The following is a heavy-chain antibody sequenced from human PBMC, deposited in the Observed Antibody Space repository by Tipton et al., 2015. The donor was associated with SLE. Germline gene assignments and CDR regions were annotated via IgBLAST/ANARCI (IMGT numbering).Heavy chain of an antibody. CDR3: ARGGRPSSSWNNWLDP. CDR1: GYSFITFG. D-gene: IGHD6-13*01. Sequence: QLVQSGAEVTKPGASVKVSCMASGYSFITFGVNWVRQAPGQGLEWMGWISPYSGNTLYAQKLKGRVTMTTDTSTSTAYMELSMLTSDDTAVYYCARGGRPSSSWNNWLDPWGQGTLVTVSS. V-gene: IGHV1-18*01. CDR2: ISPYSGNT. J-gene: IGHJ5*02.